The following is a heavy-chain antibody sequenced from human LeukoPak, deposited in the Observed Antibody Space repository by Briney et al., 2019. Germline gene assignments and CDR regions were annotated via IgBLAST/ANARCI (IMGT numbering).Heavy chain of an antibody. CDR3: AREPPPYYYYYMDV. V-gene: IGHV3-30*01. Sequence: GRSLRLPCAASGFTFSSYAMHWVRQAPGKGLEWVAVISYDGSNKYYADSVKGRFTISRDNSKNTLYLQMNSLRAEDTAVYYCAREPPPYYYYYMDVWGKGTTVTVSS. CDR1: GFTFSSYA. CDR2: ISYDGSNK. J-gene: IGHJ6*03.